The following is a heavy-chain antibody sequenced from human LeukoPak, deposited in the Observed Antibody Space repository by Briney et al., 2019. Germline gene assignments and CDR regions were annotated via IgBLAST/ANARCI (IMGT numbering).Heavy chain of an antibody. D-gene: IGHD6-13*01. Sequence: SETLSLTCTVSGGSISSYYWSWIRQPPGKGLEWIGEINHSGSTNYNPSLKSRVTISIDTSKNQFSLKLTSVTAADTAVYYCARGIVSNGAASAAFDYWGQGTLVTVSS. CDR1: GGSISSYY. V-gene: IGHV4-34*01. J-gene: IGHJ4*02. CDR2: INHSGST. CDR3: ARGIVSNGAASAAFDY.